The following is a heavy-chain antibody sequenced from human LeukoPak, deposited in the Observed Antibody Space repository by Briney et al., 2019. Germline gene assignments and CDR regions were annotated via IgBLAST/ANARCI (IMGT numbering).Heavy chain of an antibody. V-gene: IGHV4-30-2*01. CDR1: GGSISSGGYY. Sequence: SETLSLTCTVSGGSISSGGYYWSWIRQPPGKGLEWIGYIYHSGSTYYNPSLKSRVTISVDRSKNQFSLKLSSVTAADTAVYYCARFARGGFLDYWGQGTLVTVSS. CDR2: IYHSGST. J-gene: IGHJ4*02. D-gene: IGHD2-15*01. CDR3: ARFARGGFLDY.